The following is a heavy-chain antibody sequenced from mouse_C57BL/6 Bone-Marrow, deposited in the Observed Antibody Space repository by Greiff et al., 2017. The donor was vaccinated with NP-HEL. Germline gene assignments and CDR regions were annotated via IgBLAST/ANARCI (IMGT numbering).Heavy chain of an antibody. J-gene: IGHJ4*01. V-gene: IGHV5-17*01. CDR3: ARRYRGLYYYAMDY. D-gene: IGHD2-12*01. CDR2: ISSGSSTI. Sequence: EVKVVESGGGLVKPGGSLKLSCAASGFTFSDYGMHWVRQAPEKGLEWVAYISSGSSTIYYADTVKGRFTISRANAKNTLFLQMTSLRSEDTAMYYCARRYRGLYYYAMDYWGQGTSVTVSS. CDR1: GFTFSDYG.